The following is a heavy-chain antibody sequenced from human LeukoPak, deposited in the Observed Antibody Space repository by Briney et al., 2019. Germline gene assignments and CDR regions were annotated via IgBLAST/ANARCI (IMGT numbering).Heavy chain of an antibody. Sequence: GGSLRLTCTASGFTLSNYWMSWVCQTPEKGLEWVANIKQDESEKVYVDSVKGRFTISRDNAKSSLYLQMSGLRADDTAVYYCARDPYSSTWSYGMDIWGQGTTVTVSS. CDR1: GFTLSNYW. CDR3: ARDPYSSTWSYGMDI. D-gene: IGHD6-13*01. V-gene: IGHV3-7*05. J-gene: IGHJ6*02. CDR2: IKQDESEK.